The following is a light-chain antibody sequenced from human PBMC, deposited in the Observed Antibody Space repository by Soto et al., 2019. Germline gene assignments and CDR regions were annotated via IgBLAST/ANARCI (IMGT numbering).Light chain of an antibody. CDR2: GNN. CDR1: SSNIGRNS. CDR3: AAWDDSLNEYV. V-gene: IGLV1-44*01. J-gene: IGLJ1*01. Sequence: QSVLTQAPSVSGTPGQRVTITCSGSSSNIGRNSVNWYQHLPGTAPELLTHGNNHRPSGVPDRFSGSKSGTSASLAISGLQPEDEADYCCAAWDDSLNEYVFGDGTKVTVL.